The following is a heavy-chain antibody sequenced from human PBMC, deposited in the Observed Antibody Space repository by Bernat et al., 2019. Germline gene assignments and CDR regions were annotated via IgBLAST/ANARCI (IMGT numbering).Heavy chain of an antibody. D-gene: IGHD3-10*01. CDR2: ISYDGSNK. CDR1: GFTFSSYA. CDR3: ARDFGAHYHFDY. V-gene: IGHV3-30*01. Sequence: QVQLVESGGGVVQPGRSLRLSCAASGFTFSSYAMHWVRQAPGKGLEWVAVISYDGSNKYYADSVKGRFTISRDNSKNTLYLQMNSLIAEDTAVYYCARDFGAHYHFDYWGQGTLVTVSS. J-gene: IGHJ4*02.